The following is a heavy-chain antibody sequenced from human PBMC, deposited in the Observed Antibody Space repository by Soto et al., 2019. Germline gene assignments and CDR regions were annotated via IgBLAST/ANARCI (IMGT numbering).Heavy chain of an antibody. V-gene: IGHV4-39*02. D-gene: IGHD3-10*01. CDR3: VGLRGQAEGGSHIDP. Sequence: SETLSLTCSVSRDSVSSRSSYWGWVRQSPATGLEWIGNIYSTGRTYYNPSLSSRLAISVDTSKNHFSLRVTSVTAADTAVYYCVGLRGQAEGGSHIDPWGQGTLVTVS. CDR1: RDSVSSRSSY. J-gene: IGHJ5*02. CDR2: IYSTGRT.